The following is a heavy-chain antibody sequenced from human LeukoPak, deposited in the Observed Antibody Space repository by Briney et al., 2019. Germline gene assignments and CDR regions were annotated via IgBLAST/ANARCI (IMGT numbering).Heavy chain of an antibody. CDR1: GFTFTNYW. J-gene: IGHJ4*02. D-gene: IGHD2-21*02. Sequence: GESLKISCKGSGFTFTNYWIAWVRQMPGKGLEWMGIIYPGDSDTRYSPSFQGQVTISADKSISTAYLQWSSLKASDTAMYYCARCSPDYYFDYWGQRTLVTVSS. V-gene: IGHV5-51*01. CDR3: ARCSPDYYFDY. CDR2: IYPGDSDT.